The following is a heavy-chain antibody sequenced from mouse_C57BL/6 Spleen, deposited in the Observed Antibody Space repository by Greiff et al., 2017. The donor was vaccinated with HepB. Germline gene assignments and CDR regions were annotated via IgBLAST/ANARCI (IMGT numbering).Heavy chain of an antibody. V-gene: IGHV1-64*01. CDR2: IHPNSGST. CDR3: ARGYSNFPFAY. D-gene: IGHD2-5*01. CDR1: GYTFTSYW. Sequence: QVQLKQPGAELVKPGASVKLSCKASGYTFTSYWMHWVEQRPGQGLEWIGMIHPNSGSTNYNEKFKSKATLTVDKSSSTAYMQLSSLTSEDSAVYYCARGYSNFPFAYWGQGTLVTVSA. J-gene: IGHJ3*01.